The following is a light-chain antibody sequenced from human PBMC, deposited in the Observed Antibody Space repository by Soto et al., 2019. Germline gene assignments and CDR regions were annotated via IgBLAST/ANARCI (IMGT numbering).Light chain of an antibody. Sequence: DIVMTQAPDSLAVSLGERATMNCKSSQSVLYSGNNKNYLTWYQQKPGQPPKMLIYWASTRESGVPDRFSGNGSGTDFTLTISSMQAEDVALYYCQQSYGTPLTFGGGTKVEIK. J-gene: IGKJ4*01. V-gene: IGKV4-1*01. CDR1: QSVLYSGNNKNY. CDR3: QQSYGTPLT. CDR2: WAS.